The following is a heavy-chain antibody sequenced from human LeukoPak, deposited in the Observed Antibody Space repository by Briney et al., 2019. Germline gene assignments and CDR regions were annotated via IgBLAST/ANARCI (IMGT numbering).Heavy chain of an antibody. D-gene: IGHD2-15*01. J-gene: IGHJ4*02. CDR2: IYYSGST. V-gene: IGHV4-39*01. CDR3: ARLKVAVVADTYIDY. Sequence: PSETLSLTCTVSGGSIISSSYYWGWIRQPRGKGLEWIGSIYYSGSTYYNPSLKSRVTISVDTSKNQFSLKLSSVTAADTAVYYCARLKVAVVADTYIDYWGQGTLDTVSS. CDR1: GGSIISSSYY.